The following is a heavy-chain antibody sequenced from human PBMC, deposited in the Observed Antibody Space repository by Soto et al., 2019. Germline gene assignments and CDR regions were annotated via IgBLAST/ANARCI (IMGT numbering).Heavy chain of an antibody. CDR2: IYPGDSDT. D-gene: IGHD2-2*01. CDR1: GYIFTSYW. CDR3: ARRGIFCSSASCLNLFAP. J-gene: IGHJ5*02. V-gene: IGHV5-51*01. Sequence: GESLKISCKGSGYIFTSYWIGWVRQMPWKGLEWMGIIYPGDSDTRYSPSLQGQVTISADKSISTAYLQWSSLKASDTAMYYCARRGIFCSSASCLNLFAPCGQGTLVTGSA.